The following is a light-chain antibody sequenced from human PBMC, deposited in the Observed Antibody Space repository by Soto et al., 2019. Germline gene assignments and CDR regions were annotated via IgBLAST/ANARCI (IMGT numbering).Light chain of an antibody. Sequence: QSVLTQPASVSGSPGQLIAISCTGTSSDVGGYKYVSWYQQYPGKAPKLMIYDVSNRPSGVSDRFSGSKSGNTASLTISGLQSEDEADYYCSSYTSSSSYVFGTGTKVTVL. J-gene: IGLJ1*01. CDR1: SSDVGGYKY. CDR2: DVS. V-gene: IGLV2-14*01. CDR3: SSYTSSSSYV.